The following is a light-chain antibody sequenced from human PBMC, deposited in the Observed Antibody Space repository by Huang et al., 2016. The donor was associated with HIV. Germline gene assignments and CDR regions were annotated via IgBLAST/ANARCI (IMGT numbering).Light chain of an antibody. Sequence: DIVMTQSPDSLPVSLGERATINCKSSQSVLDSSNKKKYLAWYQQKPGQPPKLLLDWASVRESGVPDRFRGSGSGTEFTLTINNLQAEDVAVYYCQQYYSTPAFGQGTNVDI. V-gene: IGKV4-1*01. CDR2: WAS. CDR3: QQYYSTPA. CDR1: QSVLDSSNKKKY. J-gene: IGKJ1*01.